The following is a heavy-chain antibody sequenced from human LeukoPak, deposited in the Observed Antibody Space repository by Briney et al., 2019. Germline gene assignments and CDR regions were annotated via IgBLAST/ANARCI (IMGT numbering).Heavy chain of an antibody. CDR3: ASGGSSWFFDY. CDR1: GFTFSSYS. J-gene: IGHJ4*02. D-gene: IGHD6-13*01. CDR2: ISSSSSTI. Sequence: GRSLRLSCAASGFTFSSYSMNWVRQAPGKGLEWVSYISSSSSTIYYADSVKGRFTISRDNAKNSLYLQMNSLRAEDTAVYYCASGGSSWFFDYWGQGTLVTVSS. V-gene: IGHV3-48*01.